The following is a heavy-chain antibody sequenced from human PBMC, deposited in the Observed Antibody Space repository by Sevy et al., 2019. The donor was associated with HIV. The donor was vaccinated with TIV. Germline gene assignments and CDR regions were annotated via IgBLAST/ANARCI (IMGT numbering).Heavy chain of an antibody. CDR1: GFTFSDHY. D-gene: IGHD6-13*01. J-gene: IGHJ4*02. CDR3: ATHAGIAAAGRVFDY. Sequence: GGSLRLSCAASGFTFSDHYMEWVRQAPGKGLEWVGRTRNKADSYTTEYAASVKGRFTISSDESKNSLYLQMNSLKTEDTAVYYCATHAGIAAAGRVFDYWGQGSLVTVSS. V-gene: IGHV3-72*01. CDR2: TRNKADSYTT.